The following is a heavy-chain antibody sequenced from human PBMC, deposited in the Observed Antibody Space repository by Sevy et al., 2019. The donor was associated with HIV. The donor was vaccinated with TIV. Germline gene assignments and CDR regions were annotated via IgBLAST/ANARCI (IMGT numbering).Heavy chain of an antibody. V-gene: IGHV3-21*01. J-gene: IGHJ4*02. CDR2: ISSSSSYI. CDR1: GFTFSSYS. D-gene: IGHD3-10*01. Sequence: GESLKISCAASGFTFSSYSMNWVRQAPGKGLEWVSSISSSSSYIYYADSVKGRFTISRDNAKNSLYLQMNSLRAEDTAVYYCARDKSVVQGVTAGDWGQGTLVTVSS. CDR3: ARDKSVVQGVTAGD.